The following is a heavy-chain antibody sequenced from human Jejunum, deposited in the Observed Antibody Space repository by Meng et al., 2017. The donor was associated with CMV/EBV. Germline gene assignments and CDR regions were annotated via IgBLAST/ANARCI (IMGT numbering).Heavy chain of an antibody. V-gene: IGHV3-53*01. CDR1: GFIVSNNY. Sequence: GGSLRLSCSVSGFIVSNNYMTWVRQAPGKGLEWVSTIYTGGSTGYADSVKGRFTVSRDNSKNTLYLQMNSLRAEDTALYYCVGEETLWGQGTLVTVSS. CDR2: IYTGGST. J-gene: IGHJ4*02. CDR3: VGEETL.